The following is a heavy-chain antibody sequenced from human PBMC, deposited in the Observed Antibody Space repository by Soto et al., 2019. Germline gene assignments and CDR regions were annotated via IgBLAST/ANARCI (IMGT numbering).Heavy chain of an antibody. Sequence: EGSLSLSCAASGFTFSNYSMNWDRQAPGKGPEWVSYISSSSSTIYYADSVKGRFTISRDNAKNSLYLQMNSLRDEDTAVYYCARDANGVTIFGVVTEPRYYYYGMDVWGQGTTVTVSS. J-gene: IGHJ6*02. CDR1: GFTFSNYS. CDR3: ARDANGVTIFGVVTEPRYYYYGMDV. CDR2: ISSSSSTI. D-gene: IGHD3-3*01. V-gene: IGHV3-48*02.